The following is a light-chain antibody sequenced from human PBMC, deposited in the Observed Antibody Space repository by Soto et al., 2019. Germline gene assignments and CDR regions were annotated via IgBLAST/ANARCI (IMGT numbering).Light chain of an antibody. CDR1: SSDIGAYDY. CDR3: SSYTGSSTLEV. Sequence: QSALTQPPSASGSLGQSVAISCTGTSSDIGAYDYVSWYQQHPGKAPKVLIYEVSKRASGVPDRFSGSKSGNTASLTVSGLQAEDEADYYCSSYTGSSTLEVFGTGTKVTVL. V-gene: IGLV2-8*01. J-gene: IGLJ1*01. CDR2: EVS.